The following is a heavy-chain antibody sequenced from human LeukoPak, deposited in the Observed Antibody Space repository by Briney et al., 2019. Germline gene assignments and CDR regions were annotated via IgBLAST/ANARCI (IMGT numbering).Heavy chain of an antibody. D-gene: IGHD6-19*01. J-gene: IGHJ3*02. CDR3: ARDYGSGWWGGAFDI. CDR2: IWYDGSNK. V-gene: IGHV3-33*01. Sequence: AGGFLRLSCAASGFTFSSYGMHWVRQAPGKGLEWVAVIWYDGSNKYYADSVKGRFTISRDNSKNTLYLQMNSLRAEDTAVYYCARDYGSGWWGGAFDIWGQGTMVTVSS. CDR1: GFTFSSYG.